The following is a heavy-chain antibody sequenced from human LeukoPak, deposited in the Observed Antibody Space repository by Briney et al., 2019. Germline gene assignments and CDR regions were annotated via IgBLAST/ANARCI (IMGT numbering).Heavy chain of an antibody. CDR1: GDSVSRSDSY. D-gene: IGHD3-22*01. J-gene: IGHJ1*01. CDR3: ARRRYYDSSGYLE. V-gene: IGHV4-39*01. Sequence: SETLSLTCTIFGDSVSRSDSYWDWIRQPPGKGLEWIGTIYYNGRTYYSPSLKSRVTLSVDLFNNPFSLTLSSVTAADTALYFCARRRYYDSSGYLEWGQGTLVTVSS. CDR2: IYYNGRT.